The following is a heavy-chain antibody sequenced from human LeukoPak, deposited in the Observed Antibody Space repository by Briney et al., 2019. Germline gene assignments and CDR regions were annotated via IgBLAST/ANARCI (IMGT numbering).Heavy chain of an antibody. Sequence: GGSLRLSCAASGFTFSSYAMSWVRQAPGKGLEWVSYISSSSSTIYYADSVKGRFTISRDNAKNSLFLQMNSLRDEDTAVYYCARRYCSTTTCPNFDYWGQGTLVTVSS. CDR1: GFTFSSYA. J-gene: IGHJ4*02. CDR2: ISSSSSTI. V-gene: IGHV3-48*02. D-gene: IGHD2-2*01. CDR3: ARRYCSTTTCPNFDY.